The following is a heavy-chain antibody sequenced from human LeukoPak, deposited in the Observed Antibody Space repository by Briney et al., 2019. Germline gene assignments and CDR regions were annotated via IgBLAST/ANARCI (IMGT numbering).Heavy chain of an antibody. CDR2: INHSGST. J-gene: IGHJ6*04. CDR1: GGSFSGYY. Sequence: SETLSLTCAVYGGSFSGYYWSWIRQPPGKGLEWIGEINHSGSTKYNPSLKSRVTISVDTSKNQFSLKLSSVTAADTAVYYCARGQGRGYYYGMDVWGKGTTVTGSS. V-gene: IGHV4-34*01. D-gene: IGHD3-10*01. CDR3: ARGQGRGYYYGMDV.